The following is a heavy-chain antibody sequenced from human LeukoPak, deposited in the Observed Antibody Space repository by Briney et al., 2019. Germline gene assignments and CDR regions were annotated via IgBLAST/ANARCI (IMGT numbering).Heavy chain of an antibody. CDR1: GFSFSSYA. J-gene: IGHJ4*02. D-gene: IGHD3-10*01. CDR3: AKGANYYGSGSYSDY. CDR2: ISGSGGST. V-gene: IGHV3-23*01. Sequence: GGSLRLSCAASGFSFSSYAMRWVRQAPGKGLEWGSGISGSGGSTYYADSVKGRFTISRDNSKNTLYLQMNSLRAEDTAVYYCAKGANYYGSGSYSDYWGQGTLVTVSS.